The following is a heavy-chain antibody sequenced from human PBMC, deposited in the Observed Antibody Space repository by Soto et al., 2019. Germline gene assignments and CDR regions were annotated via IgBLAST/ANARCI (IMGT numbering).Heavy chain of an antibody. CDR1: GYTFTSYD. Sequence: ASVKVSCKASGYTFTSYDINWVRQATGQGLEWMGWMNPNSGNTGYAQKFQGRVTMTRNTSISTAHMELSSLRSEDTAVYYCARSNYEGHYYYYGMDVWGQGTTVTVSS. CDR3: ARSNYEGHYYYYGMDV. J-gene: IGHJ6*02. CDR2: MNPNSGNT. D-gene: IGHD4-4*01. V-gene: IGHV1-8*01.